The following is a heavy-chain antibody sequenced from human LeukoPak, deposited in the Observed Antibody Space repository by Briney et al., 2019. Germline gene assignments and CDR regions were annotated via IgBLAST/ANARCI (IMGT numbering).Heavy chain of an antibody. J-gene: IGHJ4*02. CDR3: AKGYYYDSSGYYGY. CDR2: ISPSGDIT. Sequence: GGSLRLSCAASGFIFSSHGMNWVRQAPGKGLEWVSGISPSGDITYYADSVKGRFTISRDNSKNTLYLQMNSLRVEDTAVYYCAKGYYYDSSGYYGYWGQGTLVTVSS. CDR1: GFIFSSHG. V-gene: IGHV3-23*01. D-gene: IGHD3-22*01.